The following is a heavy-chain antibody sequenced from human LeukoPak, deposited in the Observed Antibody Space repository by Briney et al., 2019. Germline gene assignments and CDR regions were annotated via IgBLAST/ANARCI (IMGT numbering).Heavy chain of an antibody. CDR3: AREWNY. CDR2: INHRGST. J-gene: IGHJ4*02. CDR1: GGSFSGYY. D-gene: IGHD2-8*01. Sequence: SETLSLTCAVYGGSFSGYYWSWIRQPPGKGLEWIGEINHRGSTNYNPSLKSRVTISVDTSKNQFSLKLSSVTAADTAVYYCAREWNYWGQGTLVTVSS. V-gene: IGHV4-34*01.